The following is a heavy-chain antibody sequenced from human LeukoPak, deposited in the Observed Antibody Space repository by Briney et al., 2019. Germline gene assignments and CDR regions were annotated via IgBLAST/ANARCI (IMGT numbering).Heavy chain of an antibody. CDR3: AKWPEGAMDYFDY. CDR2: ISGDGTRT. V-gene: IGHV3-23*01. Sequence: GGSLRLSCAASGFSFSSYAMTWARQAPVKGLEWVSAISGDGTRTYYADSEKGRFTISRDNSKNTLYLEMGSLRVEDTAIYYCAKWPEGAMDYFDYWGQGTLVTVSS. CDR1: GFSFSSYA. J-gene: IGHJ4*02. D-gene: IGHD3-16*01.